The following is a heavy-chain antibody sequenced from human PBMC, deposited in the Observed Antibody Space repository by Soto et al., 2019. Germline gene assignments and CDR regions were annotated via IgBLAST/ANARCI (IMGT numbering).Heavy chain of an antibody. Sequence: GGSLRLSCAASGFTFSSYSMNWVRQAPGKGLEWVSYISSSSSTIYYADSVKGRFTISRDNAKNSLYLQMNSLRAEETAVYYGARIAPRPICSGGSCYAAGHYDYWGQGTLVTVSS. J-gene: IGHJ4*02. V-gene: IGHV3-48*01. CDR2: ISSSSSTI. CDR1: GFTFSSYS. CDR3: ARIAPRPICSGGSCYAAGHYDY. D-gene: IGHD2-15*01.